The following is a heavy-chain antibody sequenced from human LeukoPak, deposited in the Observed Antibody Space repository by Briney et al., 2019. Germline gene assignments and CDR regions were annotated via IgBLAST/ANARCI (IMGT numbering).Heavy chain of an antibody. CDR2: ISWNSGSI. D-gene: IGHD2-15*01. V-gene: IGHV3-9*01. J-gene: IGHJ3*02. Sequence: PGGSLRLSCAASGFTFDDYAMHWVRQAPGKGLEWVSGISWNSGSIGYADSVKGRFTVSRDNSKNTLYLQMNSLRAEDTAVYYCAKTLHDAFDMWGQGTAVTVSS. CDR3: AKTLHDAFDM. CDR1: GFTFDDYA.